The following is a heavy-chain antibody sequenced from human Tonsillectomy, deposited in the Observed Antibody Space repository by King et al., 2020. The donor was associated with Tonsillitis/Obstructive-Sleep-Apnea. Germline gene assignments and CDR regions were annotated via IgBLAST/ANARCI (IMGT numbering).Heavy chain of an antibody. V-gene: IGHV1-2*02. CDR2: INPISGGT. Sequence: VQLVESGAEVKKPGASVKVSCKASGYTFTAYYIHWVRQAPGQGLEWMGWINPISGGTKYAQKFQGRVTMTSDTSISTAYMEVSRLTFDDTAVYYCAKEGNTWFDPWGQGTLVTVSS. CDR1: GYTFTAYY. J-gene: IGHJ5*02. CDR3: AKEGNTWFDP.